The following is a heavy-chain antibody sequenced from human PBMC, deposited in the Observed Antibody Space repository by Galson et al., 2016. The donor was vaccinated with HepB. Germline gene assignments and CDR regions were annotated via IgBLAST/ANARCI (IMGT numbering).Heavy chain of an antibody. Sequence: SLRLSCAASGFTFRKYGFNWVRLTPGKGLEWLSYIESYSKIIRYTESVRGRFTVSRDNAKNSVYLQLSGLRVEDTAIYYCARDGPSYNYDFWGQGTLVTVFS. J-gene: IGHJ4*02. CDR2: IESYSKII. CDR3: ARDGPSYNYDF. V-gene: IGHV3-48*04. CDR1: GFTFRKYG. D-gene: IGHD5-24*01.